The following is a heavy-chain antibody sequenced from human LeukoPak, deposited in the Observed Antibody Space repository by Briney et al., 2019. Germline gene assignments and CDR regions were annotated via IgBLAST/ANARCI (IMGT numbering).Heavy chain of an antibody. CDR2: INPSGGSV. Sequence: ASVKVSCKASGYTFTSYYMHWVRQAPGQGLEWVGIINPSGGSVSYAQKFQGRVTMTRDTSASTVYMELSSLRSEDTAVYYCARKVAYYYYMDVWGKGTTVTVSS. V-gene: IGHV1-46*01. J-gene: IGHJ6*03. CDR1: GYTFTSYY. CDR3: ARKVAYYYYMDV.